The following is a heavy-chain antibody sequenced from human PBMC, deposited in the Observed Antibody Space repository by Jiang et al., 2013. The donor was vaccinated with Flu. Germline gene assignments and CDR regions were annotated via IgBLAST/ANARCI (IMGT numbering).Heavy chain of an antibody. CDR1: GGSFSGYY. CDR3: ARYGSGSYPSSLARYYYYYGMGV. Sequence: TLSLTCAVYGGSFSGYYWSWIRQPPGKGLEWIGEINHSGSTNYNPSLKSRVTISVDTSKNQFSLKLSSVTAADTAVYYCARYGSGSYPSSLARYYYYYGMGVWGQGTTVTVSS. D-gene: IGHD3-10*01. V-gene: IGHV4-34*01. CDR2: INHSGST. J-gene: IGHJ6*02.